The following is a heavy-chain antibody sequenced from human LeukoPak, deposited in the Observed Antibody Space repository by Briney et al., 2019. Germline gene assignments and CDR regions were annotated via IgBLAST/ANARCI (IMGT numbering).Heavy chain of an antibody. CDR2: IFTTGST. V-gene: IGHV4-4*07. J-gene: IGHJ4*02. D-gene: IGHD4-11*01. CDR1: GGSISSYY. CDR3: ARRVYSRVDY. Sequence: SETLSLTCTVSGGSISSYYWTWIRQPAGKGLEWVGHIFTTGSTHYNPSLKSRVTMSVDTSKNQFSLKLSSVTAADTAVYYCARRVYSRVDYWGQGTLVTVSS.